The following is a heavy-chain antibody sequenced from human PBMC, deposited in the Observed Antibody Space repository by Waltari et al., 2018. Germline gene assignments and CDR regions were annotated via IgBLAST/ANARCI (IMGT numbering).Heavy chain of an antibody. Sequence: QVQLVESGGGVVQPGRSLRLSCAASGFTFSTYGMHWVRQAPGKGLEWVQFISYNGHNKYYPDSGKGRFTIDRDNSNNTLYLQMNSLSAEDTAVYYCAKDRASYDSGWYEGGNFDYWGQGTLVPVSS. V-gene: IGHV3-30*18. J-gene: IGHJ4*02. D-gene: IGHD6-19*01. CDR1: GFTFSTYG. CDR3: AKDRASYDSGWYEGGNFDY. CDR2: ISYNGHNK.